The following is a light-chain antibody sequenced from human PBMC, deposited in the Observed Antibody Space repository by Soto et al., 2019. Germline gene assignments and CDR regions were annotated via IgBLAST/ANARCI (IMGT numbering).Light chain of an antibody. CDR2: GAS. J-gene: IGKJ1*01. CDR3: LQHNSYPPT. Sequence: DIQMTQSPSSLSASVGARVTITCRASQGISNDLGWYQQKPGKAPKRLIYGASSLQSEVTSRFTGSGSGTEFTLTISSLQPEDSATYYCLQHNSYPPTFGQGTKVEIK. CDR1: QGISND. V-gene: IGKV1-17*01.